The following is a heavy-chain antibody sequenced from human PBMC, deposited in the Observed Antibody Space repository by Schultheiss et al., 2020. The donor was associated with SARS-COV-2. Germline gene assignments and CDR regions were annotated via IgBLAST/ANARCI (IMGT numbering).Heavy chain of an antibody. Sequence: SLKISCAASGFTFDDYAMHWVRQAPGKGLEWVSGISWNSGSIGYADSVKGRFTISRDNAKNSLYLQMNSLRAEDTAVYYCARGHEVEDQDYWGQGTLVTVSS. D-gene: IGHD2-15*01. CDR1: GFTFDDYA. J-gene: IGHJ4*02. CDR3: ARGHEVEDQDY. CDR2: ISWNSGSI. V-gene: IGHV3-9*01.